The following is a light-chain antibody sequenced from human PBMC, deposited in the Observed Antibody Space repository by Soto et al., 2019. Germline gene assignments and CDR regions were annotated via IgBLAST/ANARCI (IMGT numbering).Light chain of an antibody. J-gene: IGKJ1*01. CDR2: TAS. CDR1: QNIKNW. V-gene: IGKV1-5*03. Sequence: DIQMTQSPSTLSASVGDRVTIACRASQNIKNWLAWYQQKPGQVPKLLVYTASSLESGVPSRFSGSGSGTELTLTISSRQHDDFATYYCQQYNSYSPCTFGQGTKVDIK. CDR3: QQYNSYSPCT.